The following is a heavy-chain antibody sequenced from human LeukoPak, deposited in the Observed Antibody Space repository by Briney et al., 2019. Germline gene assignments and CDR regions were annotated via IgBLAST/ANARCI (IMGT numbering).Heavy chain of an antibody. CDR2: ISGSGGST. Sequence: GGSLRLSCAASGFTFSSYSMNWVRQAPGKGLEWVSAISGSGGSTYYADSVKGRFTISRDNSKNTLYLQMNSLRAEDTAVYYCAKQEQLVNFDYWGQGTLVTVSS. D-gene: IGHD6-6*01. J-gene: IGHJ4*02. CDR3: AKQEQLVNFDY. CDR1: GFTFSSYS. V-gene: IGHV3-23*01.